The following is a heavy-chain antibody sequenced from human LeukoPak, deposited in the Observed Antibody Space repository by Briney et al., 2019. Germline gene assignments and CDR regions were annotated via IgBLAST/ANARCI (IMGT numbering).Heavy chain of an antibody. V-gene: IGHV4-39*07. D-gene: IGHD6-13*01. J-gene: IGHJ5*02. CDR2: IYYSGGT. CDR1: GGSISSSSYY. CDR3: AREIGAAGWFDP. Sequence: SETLSLTCTVSGGSISSSSYYWGWIRQPPGKGLEWIGSIYYSGGTYYNPSLKSRVTISVDTSKNQFSLKLSSVTATDTAVYYCAREIGAAGWFDPWGQGTLVTVSS.